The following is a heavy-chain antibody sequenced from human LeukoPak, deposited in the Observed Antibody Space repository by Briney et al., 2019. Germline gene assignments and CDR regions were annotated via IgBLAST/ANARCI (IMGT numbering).Heavy chain of an antibody. D-gene: IGHD7-27*01. Sequence: ETLSLTCTVSGGSISSYYWSWIRQPPGKGLEWIGEINHSGSTNYNPSLKSRVTISVDTSKNQFSLKLSSVTAADTAVYYCATYPGDFTDNFDYWGQGTLVTVSS. V-gene: IGHV4-34*01. CDR3: ATYPGDFTDNFDY. CDR1: GGSISSYY. J-gene: IGHJ4*02. CDR2: INHSGST.